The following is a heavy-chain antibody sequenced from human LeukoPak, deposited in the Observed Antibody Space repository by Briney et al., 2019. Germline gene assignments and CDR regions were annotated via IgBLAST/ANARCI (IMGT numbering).Heavy chain of an antibody. CDR1: GYTLTNYG. CDR3: ARDTYLYGSGSYSGFDP. CDR2: ISGYNGNT. J-gene: IGHJ5*02. V-gene: IGHV1-18*01. D-gene: IGHD3-10*01. Sequence: GASVKVSCKASGYTLTNYGISWVRQAPGQGLEWMGWISGYNGNTNYAQKFQGRVTMTTDTSTTTAYMELRSLRSDDTAVYYCARDTYLYGSGSYSGFDPWGQGTLVPVSS.